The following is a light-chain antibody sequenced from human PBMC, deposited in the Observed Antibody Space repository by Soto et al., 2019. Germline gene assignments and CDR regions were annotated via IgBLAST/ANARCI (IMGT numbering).Light chain of an antibody. CDR1: QYITTR. V-gene: IGKV3-11*01. J-gene: IGKJ1*01. Sequence: EIVLTQSPATLSSFPGDRVTLSCRASQYITTRLAWYQHRPGQPPRLLIYQTSIRAAGIPARFSASGSGTDFTLTISAVQPEDFALYYCQQRQSWPRTFGQGTKVDI. CDR3: QQRQSWPRT. CDR2: QTS.